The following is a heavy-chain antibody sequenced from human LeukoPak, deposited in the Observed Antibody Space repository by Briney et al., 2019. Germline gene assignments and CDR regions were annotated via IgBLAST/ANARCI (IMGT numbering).Heavy chain of an antibody. CDR3: AKASRFGYSYGPREYFYYMDV. Sequence: GGPLRLSCAASGFTFTSFGMSWVRQAPGKGLEWVSTISGSGGSTYYADSVKGRFTISRDNSKNTLYLQMNTLRAEDTAVYYCAKASRFGYSYGPREYFYYMDVWGKGTTVTISS. CDR2: ISGSGGST. J-gene: IGHJ6*03. D-gene: IGHD5-18*01. V-gene: IGHV3-23*01. CDR1: GFTFTSFG.